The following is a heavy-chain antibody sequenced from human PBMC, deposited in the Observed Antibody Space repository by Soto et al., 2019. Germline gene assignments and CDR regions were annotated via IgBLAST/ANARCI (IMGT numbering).Heavy chain of an antibody. V-gene: IGHV1-18*01. CDR3: ARVFRRVFGGGWHWFAP. J-gene: IGHJ5*02. CDR2: ISAYNGNT. CDR1: GYTFTSYG. Sequence: ASVKVSCKASGYTFTSYGISWVRQAPGQGLEWMGWISAYNGNTNYAQKLQGRVTMTTDTSTSTAYMELRSLRSDDTAGYYCARVFRRVFGGGWHWFAPWGQGPLVTVSS. D-gene: IGHD3-3*01.